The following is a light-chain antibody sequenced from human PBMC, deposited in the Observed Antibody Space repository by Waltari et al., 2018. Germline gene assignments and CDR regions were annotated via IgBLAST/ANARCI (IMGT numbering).Light chain of an antibody. CDR3: NSRDSSGNHQV. Sequence: SSELTQDPAVSVALGQTVRITCQGDSLRSYYASWDQQKPGQAPVLVSYGKNNRPSGIPDRFSGSSSGNTVSVTITGAQAEDEADYYCNSRDSSGNHQVFGGGTKLTVL. CDR1: SLRSYY. V-gene: IGLV3-19*01. CDR2: GKN. J-gene: IGLJ2*01.